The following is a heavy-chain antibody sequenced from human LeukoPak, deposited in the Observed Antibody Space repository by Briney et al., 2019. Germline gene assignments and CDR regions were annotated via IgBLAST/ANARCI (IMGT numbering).Heavy chain of an antibody. J-gene: IGHJ1*01. Sequence: PGGSLRLSCAASGFNYSSYTMNWVRQAPGMGLEWLSYISASRDITYYADSVKGRFTISRDNAKNSLYLQMNSLRAEDTAVYYCAKWFRFRGYQEYFQHWGQGTLVTVSS. V-gene: IGHV3-48*01. CDR3: AKWFRFRGYQEYFQH. D-gene: IGHD3-10*01. CDR2: ISASRDIT. CDR1: GFNYSSYT.